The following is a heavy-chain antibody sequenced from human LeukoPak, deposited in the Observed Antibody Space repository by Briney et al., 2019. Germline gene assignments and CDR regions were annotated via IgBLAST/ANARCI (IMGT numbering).Heavy chain of an antibody. J-gene: IGHJ4*02. CDR1: GGTFSSYA. CDR3: ASPYYDFWSGNSHFDY. D-gene: IGHD3-3*01. Sequence: GSSVKVSFKACGGTFSSYAISWVRQAPGQGLEWMGGIIPIFGTANYAQKFQGRVTITADESTSTAYMELSSLRSEDTAVYYCASPYYDFWSGNSHFDYWGQGTLVTVSS. V-gene: IGHV1-69*01. CDR2: IIPIFGTA.